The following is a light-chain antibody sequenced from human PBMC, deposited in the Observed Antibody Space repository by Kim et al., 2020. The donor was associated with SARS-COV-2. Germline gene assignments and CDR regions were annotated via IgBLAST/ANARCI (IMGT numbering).Light chain of an antibody. CDR1: QDINTW. J-gene: IGKJ1*01. V-gene: IGKV1-12*01. CDR2: GAS. CDR3: HQANSFHPWT. Sequence: IQLTQSPSSASASVGDRVTITCRASQDINTWLAWYQQKPGKAPKLLIYGASNLQSGVPSRFSGSGSGTDFTLTISRLQPDDCATYYCHQANSFHPWTFGQGTKVDIK.